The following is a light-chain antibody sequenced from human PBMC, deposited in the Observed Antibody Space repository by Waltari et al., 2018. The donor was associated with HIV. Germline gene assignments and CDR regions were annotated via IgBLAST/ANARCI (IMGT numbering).Light chain of an antibody. CDR1: QIITTY. Sequence: DIQMTQSPSSLSASVGDRVTITCRASQIITTYLNWYQQKPGRVPRVLIYAASTLQDGVPSRFSGSGSGTDFTLTIRSLQPEDSATYFCQQSFTIPRTFAQGTKMEIK. CDR3: QQSFTIPRT. J-gene: IGKJ1*01. CDR2: AAS. V-gene: IGKV1-39*01.